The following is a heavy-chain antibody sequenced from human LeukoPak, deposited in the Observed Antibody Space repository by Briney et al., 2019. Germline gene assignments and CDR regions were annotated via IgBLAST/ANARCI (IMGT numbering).Heavy chain of an antibody. J-gene: IGHJ5*02. D-gene: IGHD2-2*01. Sequence: GASVKVSCKASGYTFTGYYMHWVRQAPGRGLEWMGWINPNSGGTNYAQKFQGWVTMTRDTSISTAYMELSRLRSDDTAVYYCAREKAYCSSTSCYAGFDPWGQGTLVTVSS. CDR2: INPNSGGT. CDR3: AREKAYCSSTSCYAGFDP. V-gene: IGHV1-2*04. CDR1: GYTFTGYY.